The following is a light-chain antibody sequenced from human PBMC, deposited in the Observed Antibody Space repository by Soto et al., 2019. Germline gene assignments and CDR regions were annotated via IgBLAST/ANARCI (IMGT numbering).Light chain of an antibody. CDR2: DVI. Sequence: QSALTQPRSVSGSPGQSVTISCIGTSIDVGDYNYVSWYQQHPGKAPTLMVYDVIKRPSGVPGRFSGSKSGNTASLTISGLQAEDEADYYCCSYAGSSWVFGGGTKVTVL. V-gene: IGLV2-11*01. CDR3: CSYAGSSWV. CDR1: SIDVGDYNY. J-gene: IGLJ3*02.